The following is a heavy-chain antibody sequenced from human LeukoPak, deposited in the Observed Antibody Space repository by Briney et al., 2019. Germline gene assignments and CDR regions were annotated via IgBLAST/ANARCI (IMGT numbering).Heavy chain of an antibody. Sequence: PGGSLRLSCAASGFTFSRYDMHWVRQAPGKGLEYVSTINSDGDSTYYANSVKGRFTMSRDNSKNTLYLQMDSLRPEDMAVYYCARGNSSYFHYYYMHVWGKGTTVTVSS. J-gene: IGHJ6*03. V-gene: IGHV3-64*01. D-gene: IGHD1/OR15-1a*01. CDR1: GFTFSRYD. CDR2: INSDGDST. CDR3: ARGNSSYFHYYYMHV.